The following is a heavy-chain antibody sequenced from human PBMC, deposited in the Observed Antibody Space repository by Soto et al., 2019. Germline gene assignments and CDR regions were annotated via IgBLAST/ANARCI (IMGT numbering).Heavy chain of an antibody. CDR1: GFTFSSYW. CDR2: INGDGSST. V-gene: IGHV3-74*03. J-gene: IGHJ4*02. Sequence: DVQLVESGGGLVQPGGSLRLSCAASGFTFSSYWMYWVRQAPGKGLVWVSRINGDGSSTEYADSVKGRFTISRDNAKNTVYLPMNSLRAEDTAVSFCAVVRLGDWGQGTLVTVSS. CDR3: AVVRLGD. D-gene: IGHD2-8*01.